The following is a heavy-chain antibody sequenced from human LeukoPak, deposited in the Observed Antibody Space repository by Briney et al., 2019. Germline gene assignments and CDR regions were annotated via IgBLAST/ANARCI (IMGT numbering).Heavy chain of an antibody. Sequence: GASVKVSCKASGYTFTGYYMHWVRQAPGQGLEWMGWINPNSGGTNYAQKFQGRVTMTRDTSISTAYMELSRLRSDDTAVYYCARDGSGSGANKEWFDPWGQGALVTVSS. CDR1: GYTFTGYY. D-gene: IGHD1-26*01. V-gene: IGHV1-2*02. CDR3: ARDGSGSGANKEWFDP. CDR2: INPNSGGT. J-gene: IGHJ5*02.